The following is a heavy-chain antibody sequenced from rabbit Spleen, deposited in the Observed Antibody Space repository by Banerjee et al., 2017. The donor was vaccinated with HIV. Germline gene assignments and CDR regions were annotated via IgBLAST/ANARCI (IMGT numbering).Heavy chain of an antibody. D-gene: IGHD8-1*01. CDR2: THAGSSGNT. CDR3: ARDTGSSFSSYGMDL. Sequence: QEQLEESGGDLGKPGASLKPTCTASGFSFSSSSWICWACQAPGKGLEWIACTHAGSSGNTYYASWAKGRFTISKTSSTTVTLQMTSLTAADTATYFCARDTGSSFSSYGMDLWGQGTLVTVS. V-gene: IGHV1S45*01. CDR1: GFSFSSSSW. J-gene: IGHJ6*01.